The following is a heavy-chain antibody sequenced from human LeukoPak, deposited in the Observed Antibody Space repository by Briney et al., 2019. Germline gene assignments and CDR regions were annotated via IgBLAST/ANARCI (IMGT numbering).Heavy chain of an antibody. CDR3: AKDNPLDY. CDR1: GFTFSNYG. CDR2: IRYDGSNK. V-gene: IGHV3-30*02. D-gene: IGHD1-14*01. J-gene: IGHJ4*02. Sequence: GGSLRLSCAASGFTFSNYGMLWVRQAPGKGLEWVAFIRYDGSNKLYADSVKGRFTISRDNSKNTLYLHINSLRAEDTAVYYCAKDNPLDYWGQGTLVTVSS.